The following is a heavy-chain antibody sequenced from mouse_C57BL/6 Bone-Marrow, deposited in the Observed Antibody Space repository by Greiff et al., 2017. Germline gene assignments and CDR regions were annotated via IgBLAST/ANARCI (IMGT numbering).Heavy chain of an antibody. J-gene: IGHJ4*01. V-gene: IGHV3-6*01. CDR3: ARDTTVVAGDY. D-gene: IGHD1-1*01. CDR1: GYSITSGYY. Sequence: EVKLQESGPGLVKPSQSLSLTCSVTGYSITSGYYWNWIRQFPGNKLEWMGYISYDGSNNYNPSLKNRISITRDTSKNQFFLKLNSVTTEDTATYYCARDTTVVAGDYWGQGTSVTVSS. CDR2: ISYDGSN.